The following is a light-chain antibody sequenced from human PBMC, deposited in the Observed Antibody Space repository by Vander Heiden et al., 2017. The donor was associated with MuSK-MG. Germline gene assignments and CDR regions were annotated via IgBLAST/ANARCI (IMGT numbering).Light chain of an antibody. CDR2: EVS. CDR1: RSDVGRYNR. J-gene: IGLJ2*01. Sequence: QSALTQPPSVSGSPGQSVTISCTGTRSDVGRYNRVSWYQQPPGTAPKLMIYEVSNRPSGVPNRFSGSKSGNTASLTISGLQAEDEADYYCSSYTSSSTLVFGGGTKLTVL. V-gene: IGLV2-18*02. CDR3: SSYTSSSTLV.